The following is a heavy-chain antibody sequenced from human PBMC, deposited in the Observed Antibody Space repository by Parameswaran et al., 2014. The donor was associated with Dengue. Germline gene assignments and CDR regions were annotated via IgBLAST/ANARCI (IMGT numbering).Heavy chain of an antibody. D-gene: IGHD5-24*01. Sequence: VRQAPGQGLEWMGWINPNSGGTNYAQKFQGRVTMTRDTSISTAYMELSRLRSDDTAVYYCARGRDGYMGYGMDVWGQGTTVTVSS. CDR3: ARGRDGYMGYGMDV. CDR2: INPNSGGT. V-gene: IGHV1-2*02. J-gene: IGHJ6*02.